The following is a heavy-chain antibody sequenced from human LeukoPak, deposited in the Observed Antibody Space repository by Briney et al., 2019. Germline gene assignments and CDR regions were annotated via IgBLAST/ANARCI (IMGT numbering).Heavy chain of an antibody. V-gene: IGHV1-2*02. Sequence: GASVKVSCKASGYTFTNYYMHWVRQAPGQGLEWMGWINPNSGGTNYAQKFQGRVTMTRDTSISTAYMELSRLRSDDTAVYYCAMDDILTGYIWGQGTLVTVSS. J-gene: IGHJ4*02. CDR2: INPNSGGT. D-gene: IGHD3-9*01. CDR3: AMDDILTGYI. CDR1: GYTFTNYY.